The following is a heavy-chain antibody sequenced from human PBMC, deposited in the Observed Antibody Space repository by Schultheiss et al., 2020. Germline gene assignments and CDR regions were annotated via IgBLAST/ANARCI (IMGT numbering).Heavy chain of an antibody. CDR2: IYTSGST. CDR1: GGSISSGDYY. V-gene: IGHV4-61*02. J-gene: IGHJ5*02. Sequence: SQTLSLTCAVSGGSISSGDYYWSWIRQPAGKGLEWIGRIYTSGSTNYNPSLKSRVTMSVDTSKNQFSLKLSSVTAADTAVYYCARVQCDYGEVVCWFDPWGQGTLVTVSS. D-gene: IGHD4-17*01. CDR3: ARVQCDYGEVVCWFDP.